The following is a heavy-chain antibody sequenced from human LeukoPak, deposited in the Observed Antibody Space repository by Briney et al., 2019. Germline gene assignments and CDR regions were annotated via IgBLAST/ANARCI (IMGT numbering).Heavy chain of an antibody. D-gene: IGHD6-13*01. J-gene: IGHJ3*02. CDR3: ARVAAAAYYDAFDI. V-gene: IGHV3-30*01. CDR2: GSNR. Sequence: GSNRYYADSVKGRFTISRDNSKNTLYLQMNSLRAEDTAMYYCARVAAAAYYDAFDIWGQGTMVTVSS.